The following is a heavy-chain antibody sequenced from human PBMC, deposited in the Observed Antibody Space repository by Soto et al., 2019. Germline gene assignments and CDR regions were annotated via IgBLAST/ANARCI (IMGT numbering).Heavy chain of an antibody. D-gene: IGHD1-7*01. Sequence: PSDTLSLTCTVSGGSISSGNYYWSWIRQPPGKGLEWIGFISYSGSTYYNASLKSRVTISVDTSKNQFSLNLSFVTAADTAVYCCATMGTPATGLYYFDYWGQGTLVTVSS. CDR2: ISYSGST. V-gene: IGHV4-30-4*02. CDR1: GGSISSGNYY. J-gene: IGHJ4*02. CDR3: ATMGTPATGLYYFDY.